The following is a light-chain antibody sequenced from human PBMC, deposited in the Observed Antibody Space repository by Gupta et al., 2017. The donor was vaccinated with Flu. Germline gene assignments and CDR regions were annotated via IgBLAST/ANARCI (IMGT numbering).Light chain of an antibody. Sequence: DIVLTQSPDFQSVTPKEKVTITCRATQHIGTSLHWYQQKPGQAPKVLIKDASHYASGVPTRFSGSGSGTDFTLNINGLEAEDAAKYYCKQSEDFRYTFGQGTKMEIK. CDR2: DAS. J-gene: IGKJ2*01. CDR3: KQSEDFRYT. CDR1: QHIGTS. V-gene: IGKV6-21*01.